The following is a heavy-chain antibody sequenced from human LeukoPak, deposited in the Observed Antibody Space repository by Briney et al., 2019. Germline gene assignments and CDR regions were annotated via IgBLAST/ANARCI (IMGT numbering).Heavy chain of an antibody. CDR2: ISGSGGST. CDR3: AKDVGYWCSGGSCYSGTY. J-gene: IGHJ4*02. Sequence: GGSLRLSCAASGFTFSSYAMSWVRQAPGKGLEWVSAISGSGGSTYYADSVKGRFTISRDNSKNTLYLQMNRLRAEDTAVYYCAKDVGYWCSGGSCYSGTYWGQGTLVTVSS. D-gene: IGHD2-15*01. CDR1: GFTFSSYA. V-gene: IGHV3-23*01.